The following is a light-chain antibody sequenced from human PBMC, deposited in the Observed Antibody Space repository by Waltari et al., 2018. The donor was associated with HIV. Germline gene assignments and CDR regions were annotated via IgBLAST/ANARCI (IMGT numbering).Light chain of an antibody. CDR2: DVG. CDR3: SSYTSSSTVL. V-gene: IGLV2-14*03. Sequence: QPALTQPASVSGSPGQSIPISCTGPSSDVGGYNSVSWYQQPPCKAPKPMIYDVGNRPSGVSNRFSGSKSGNTASLTISGLQADDEADYYCSSYTSSSTVLFGGGTKLTVL. J-gene: IGLJ2*01. CDR1: SSDVGGYNS.